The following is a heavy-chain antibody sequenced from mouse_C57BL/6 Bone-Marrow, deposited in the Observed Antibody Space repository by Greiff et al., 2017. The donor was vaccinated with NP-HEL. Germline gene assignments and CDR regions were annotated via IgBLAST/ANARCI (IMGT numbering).Heavy chain of an antibody. V-gene: IGHV1-54*01. D-gene: IGHD4-1*01. CDR3: ARSPTGFDY. J-gene: IGHJ2*01. CDR2: INPGSGGT. Sequence: QLQQSGAELVRPGTSVKVSCKASGYAFTNYLIEWVKQRPGQGLEWIGVINPGSGGTNYNEKFKGKATLTADKSSSTAYMQLSSLTSEDSAVYFCARSPTGFDYWGQGTTLTVSS. CDR1: GYAFTNYL.